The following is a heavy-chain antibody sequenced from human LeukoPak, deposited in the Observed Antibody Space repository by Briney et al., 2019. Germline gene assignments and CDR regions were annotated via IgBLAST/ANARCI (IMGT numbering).Heavy chain of an antibody. CDR1: GFTFSSYD. V-gene: IGHV3-13*01. J-gene: IGHJ6*02. CDR3: ARALAVAGPPGGMDV. Sequence: GGSLRLSCAASGFTFSSYDMHWVRQATGKGLEWVSAIGTAGDTYYPGSVKGRFTISRENAKNSLYLQMNSLRAGDTAVYYCARALAVAGPPGGMDVWGQGTTVTVSS. D-gene: IGHD6-19*01. CDR2: IGTAGDT.